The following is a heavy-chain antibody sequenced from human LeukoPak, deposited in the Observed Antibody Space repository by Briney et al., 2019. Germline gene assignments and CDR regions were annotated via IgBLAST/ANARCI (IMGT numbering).Heavy chain of an antibody. J-gene: IGHJ4*02. V-gene: IGHV3-21*01. CDR1: GFTFSNYN. Sequence: PGGSLRLSCAASGFTFSNYNMNWVRQAPGKGLEWVSSISSSSTYIYYADSVKGRFTISRDNAKNSLYLQMNSLRAEDTPVYYCAKYGLGSHTSFDSWGQGTLVTVSS. D-gene: IGHD3-10*01. CDR2: ISSSSTYI. CDR3: AKYGLGSHTSFDS.